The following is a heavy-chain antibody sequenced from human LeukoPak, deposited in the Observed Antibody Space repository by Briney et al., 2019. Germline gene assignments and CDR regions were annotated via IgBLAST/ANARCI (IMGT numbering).Heavy chain of an antibody. CDR1: GYSISSGYY. J-gene: IGHJ6*02. D-gene: IGHD1-26*01. Sequence: SETLSLTCTVSGYSISSGYYWGWIRQPPGKGLEWIGSIYHSGSTYYNPSLKSRVTISVDTSKNQFSLKLSSVTAADTAVYYCAGPLRPGVGYGMDVWGQGTTVTVSS. CDR2: IYHSGST. CDR3: AGPLRPGVGYGMDV. V-gene: IGHV4-38-2*02.